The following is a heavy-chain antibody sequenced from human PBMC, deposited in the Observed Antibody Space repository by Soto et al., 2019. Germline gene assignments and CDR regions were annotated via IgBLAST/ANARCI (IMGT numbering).Heavy chain of an antibody. CDR1: GYTFTSYG. CDR2: ISAYNGNT. D-gene: IGHD3-22*01. CDR3: ARDLEGRTYYYDSSGYYSAFDI. V-gene: IGHV1-18*01. J-gene: IGHJ3*02. Sequence: QVQLVQSGAEVKKPGASVKVSCKASGYTFTSYGISWVRQAPGQGLEWMGWISAYNGNTNYAQKLQGRVTMTTDTSTSKAYMELRSLRSDDPAVYSCARDLEGRTYYYDSSGYYSAFDIWGQGTMVTVSS.